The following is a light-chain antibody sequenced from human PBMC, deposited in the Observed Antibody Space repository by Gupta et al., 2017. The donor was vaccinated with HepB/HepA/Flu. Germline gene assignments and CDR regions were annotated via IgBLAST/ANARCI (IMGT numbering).Light chain of an antibody. J-gene: IGKJ4*01. Sequence: EIVLTQSPATLSLSPGERATLSCRASQNIIKFVAWYQQKPGQAPRLLIYDASTRATGIPARFSGSGCATEFTLTISSREPDDFAIYCCQRRNHSSVTFGRGTKVEI. CDR2: DAS. CDR1: QNIIKF. V-gene: IGKV3-11*01. CDR3: QRRNHSSVT.